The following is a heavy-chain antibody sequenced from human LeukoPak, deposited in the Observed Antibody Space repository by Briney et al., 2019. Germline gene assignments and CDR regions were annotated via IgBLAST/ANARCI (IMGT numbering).Heavy chain of an antibody. CDR2: ISYDGSNK. J-gene: IGHJ4*02. CDR3: AREECDGGSCIGDY. CDR1: DFTFSSYA. D-gene: IGHD2-15*01. V-gene: IGHV3-30-3*01. Sequence: GGSLRLSCAASDFTFSSYAMHRVRQAPGKGLEWVAVISYDGSNKYYADSVKGRSTISRDNSKNTLYLQMNSLRAEDTAVYYCAREECDGGSCIGDYWGQGTLVTVSS.